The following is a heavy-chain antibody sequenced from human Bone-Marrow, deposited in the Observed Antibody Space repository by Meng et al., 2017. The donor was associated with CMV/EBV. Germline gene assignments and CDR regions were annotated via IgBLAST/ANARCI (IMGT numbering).Heavy chain of an antibody. V-gene: IGHV3-21*01. CDR3: ARTYYDFWSGYSEGAFDI. Sequence: GESLKISCAASGFTFSSYSMNWVRQAPGKGLEWVSSISSSSSYIYYADSVKGRFTISRDNAKNSLYLQMNSLRAEDTAVYYCARTYYDFWSGYSEGAFDIWAQGTMVTVSS. CDR2: ISSSSSYI. D-gene: IGHD3-3*01. CDR1: GFTFSSYS. J-gene: IGHJ3*02.